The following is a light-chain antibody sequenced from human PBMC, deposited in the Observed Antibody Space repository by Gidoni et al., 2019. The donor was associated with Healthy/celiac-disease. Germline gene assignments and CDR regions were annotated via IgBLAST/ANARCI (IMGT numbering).Light chain of an antibody. CDR2: DNN. V-gene: IGLV1-51*01. CDR1: SPNIGNNY. CDR3: GTWDSSLSAGV. Sequence: QSVLTQPPSVSAAPGQKATISCSGSSPNIGNNYVSWYQQLPGTAPKLLIYDNNKRPSGIPDRFSGSKSGTSATLGITGLQTGDEADYYCGTWDSSLSAGVFGGGTKLTGL. J-gene: IGLJ3*02.